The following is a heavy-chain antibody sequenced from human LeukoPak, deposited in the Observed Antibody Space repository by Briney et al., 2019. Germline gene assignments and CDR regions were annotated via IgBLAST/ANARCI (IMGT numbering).Heavy chain of an antibody. V-gene: IGHV4-34*01. J-gene: IGHJ4*02. Sequence: SETLSLTCAVYGGSFSGYYWSWIRQPPGKGLEWIGEINHSGSTNYNPSLKSRVTISVDTSKNQFSLKLSSVTAADTAVYYCARAIGYSYGYSMDYWGQGTLVTVSS. D-gene: IGHD5-18*01. CDR2: INHSGST. CDR3: ARAIGYSYGYSMDY. CDR1: GGSFSGYY.